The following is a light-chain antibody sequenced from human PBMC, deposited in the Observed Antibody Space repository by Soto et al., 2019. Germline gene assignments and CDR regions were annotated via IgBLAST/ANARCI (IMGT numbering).Light chain of an antibody. Sequence: QSALTQPASVSGSPGQSITISCTGTSSDVGGYNYVSWYQQHPGKAPKLMIYDVSNRPSGVPNPFSGSKSGNTASLTISRLQAEDDADYYCSSYTSSSTLLVFGRGTKVTVL. CDR1: SSDVGGYNY. CDR2: DVS. V-gene: IGLV2-14*01. CDR3: SSYTSSSTLLV. J-gene: IGLJ2*01.